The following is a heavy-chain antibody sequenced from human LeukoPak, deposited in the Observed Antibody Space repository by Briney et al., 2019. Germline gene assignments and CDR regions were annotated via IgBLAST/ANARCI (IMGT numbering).Heavy chain of an antibody. D-gene: IGHD3-3*01. J-gene: IGHJ5*02. CDR3: ARHLTIFGVVASNWFDP. CDR2: INHSGST. CDR1: GGSFSGYY. V-gene: IGHV4-34*01. Sequence: SETLSLTCAVYGGSFSGYYWSWIRQPPGKGLEWIGEINHSGSTNYNPSLKSRVTISVDTSKNQFSLKLSSVTAADTAVYYCARHLTIFGVVASNWFDPWGQGTLVTVSS.